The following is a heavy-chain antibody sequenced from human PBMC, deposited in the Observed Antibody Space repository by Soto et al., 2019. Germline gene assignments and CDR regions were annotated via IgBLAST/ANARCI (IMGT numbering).Heavy chain of an antibody. J-gene: IGHJ4*02. CDR3: ASDCDSTACFES. CDR2: ITGSGGMI. V-gene: IGHV3-48*01. Sequence: GGSLRLSCAASGFTFSTYSMNWVRQAPGKGLEWVSYITGSGGMILYADSVKGRFTISRDNAKNSLYLQMNSLTAEDTAAYYCASDCDSTACFESWGQGTLVTVSS. D-gene: IGHD3-22*01. CDR1: GFTFSTYS.